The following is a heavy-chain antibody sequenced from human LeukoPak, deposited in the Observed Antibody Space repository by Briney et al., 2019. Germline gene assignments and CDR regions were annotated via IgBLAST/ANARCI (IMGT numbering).Heavy chain of an antibody. Sequence: ASETLSLTCGVFGGSFSGYYWSWIRQPPGKGLEWIGEINDSGSTNYNPSLKSRVIISLDTSKKQSSLKLNSVTAEDTAVYFCAKSGYNRFDYWGQGTLVTVSS. CDR1: GGSFSGYY. D-gene: IGHD5-24*01. CDR3: AKSGYNRFDY. CDR2: INDSGST. J-gene: IGHJ4*02. V-gene: IGHV4-34*01.